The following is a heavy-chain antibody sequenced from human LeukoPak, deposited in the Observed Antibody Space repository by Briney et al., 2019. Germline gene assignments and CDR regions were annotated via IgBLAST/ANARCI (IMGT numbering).Heavy chain of an antibody. Sequence: SETLSLTCAVYGGSFSGYYWSWIRQPPGKGLEWIGEINNSGSTNYNPSLKSRVTISVDTSKNQFSLKLSSVTAADTAVYYCARAGYDFWSGYSKPFDYWGQGTLVTVSS. CDR2: INNSGST. D-gene: IGHD3-3*01. V-gene: IGHV4-34*01. CDR3: ARAGYDFWSGYSKPFDY. CDR1: GGSFSGYY. J-gene: IGHJ4*02.